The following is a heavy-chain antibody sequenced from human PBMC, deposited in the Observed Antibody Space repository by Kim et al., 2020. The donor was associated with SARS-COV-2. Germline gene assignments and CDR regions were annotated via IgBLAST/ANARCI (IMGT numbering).Heavy chain of an antibody. V-gene: IGHV4-39*01. Sequence: SETLSLTCTVSGGSISSSSYYWGWIRQPPGKGLEWIGSIYYSGSTYYNPSLKSRVTISVDTSKNQFSLKLSSVTAADTAVYYCARHFRALSSSWSFDYWGQGTLVTVSS. J-gene: IGHJ4*02. CDR1: GGSISSSSYY. CDR3: ARHFRALSSSWSFDY. CDR2: IYYSGST. D-gene: IGHD6-13*01.